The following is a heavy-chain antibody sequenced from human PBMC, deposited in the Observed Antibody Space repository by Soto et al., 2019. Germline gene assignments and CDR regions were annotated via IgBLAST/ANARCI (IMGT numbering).Heavy chain of an antibody. V-gene: IGHV1-69*13. D-gene: IGHD3-3*01. J-gene: IGHJ5*02. Sequence: SVKVSCKASRGTFSSYAISWARQAPGQGLEWMGGIIPIFGTANYAQKFQGRVTITADESTSTAYMELSSLRSEDTAVYYCASHYDFWSGYSSNWFDPWGQGTLVTVSS. CDR3: ASHYDFWSGYSSNWFDP. CDR2: IIPIFGTA. CDR1: RGTFSSYA.